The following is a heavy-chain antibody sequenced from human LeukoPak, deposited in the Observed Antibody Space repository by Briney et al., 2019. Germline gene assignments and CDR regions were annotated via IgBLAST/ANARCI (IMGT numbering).Heavy chain of an antibody. CDR1: GGTFSSYA. CDR3: ARWGGELELPRGYYYYYYMDV. D-gene: IGHD1-7*01. V-gene: IGHV1-69*05. J-gene: IGHJ6*03. Sequence: SVKVSSKASGGTFSSYAISWVRQAPGQGLEWMGGIIPIFGTANYAQKFQGRVTITTDESTSTAYMELSSLRSEDTAVYYCARWGGELELPRGYYYYYYMDVWGKGTTVTVSS. CDR2: IIPIFGTA.